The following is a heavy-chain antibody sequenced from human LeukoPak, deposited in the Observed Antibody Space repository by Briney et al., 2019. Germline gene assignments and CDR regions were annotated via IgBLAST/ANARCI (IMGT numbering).Heavy chain of an antibody. CDR2: IIPIFGTA. J-gene: IGHJ5*02. D-gene: IGHD5-12*01. Sequence: GASVTVSCMASGGTFSSYAISWVRQAPGQGLEWMGGIIPIFGTANYAQKFQGRVTITADKSTSTAYMELSSLRSEDTAVYYCARDYSGYDRWGQGTLVTVSS. CDR3: ARDYSGYDR. V-gene: IGHV1-69*06. CDR1: GGTFSSYA.